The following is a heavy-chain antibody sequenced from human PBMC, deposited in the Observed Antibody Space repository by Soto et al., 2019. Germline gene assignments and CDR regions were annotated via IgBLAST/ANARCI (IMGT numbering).Heavy chain of an antibody. CDR3: ARERPAAFPRYGMDV. CDR2: ISAYNGNT. CDR1: GYTFTSYG. V-gene: IGHV1-18*01. D-gene: IGHD2-2*01. J-gene: IGHJ6*02. Sequence: ASVKVSCKASGYTFTSYGISWVRQAPGQGLEWMGWISAYNGNTNYAQKLQGRVTMTTDTSTSTAYMELRSLRSDDTAVYYCARERPAAFPRYGMDVWGQGTTVTVSS.